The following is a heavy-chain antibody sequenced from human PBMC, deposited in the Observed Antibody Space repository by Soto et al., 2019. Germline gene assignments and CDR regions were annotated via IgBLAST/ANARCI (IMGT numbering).Heavy chain of an antibody. V-gene: IGHV3-13*05. CDR1: GFTFISYD. CDR2: IGTAGDP. D-gene: IGHD5-12*01. Sequence: HHGGSVRLSCAASGFTFISYDMHWVRQATGEGLDWVSAIGTAGDPYYPGSVKGRFTIYRENAKNSLYLQMNSLRAGDTAVYYCARKKKRGYSGRDYYGMDVWGQGNTVTVSS. CDR3: ARKKKRGYSGRDYYGMDV. J-gene: IGHJ6*02.